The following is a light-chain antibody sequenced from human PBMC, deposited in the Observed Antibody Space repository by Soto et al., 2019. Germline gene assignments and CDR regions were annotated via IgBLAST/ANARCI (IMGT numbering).Light chain of an antibody. V-gene: IGKV3-20*01. J-gene: IGKJ2*01. Sequence: EIVLTQSPGTLSLSPGERATLSCRASQTVSSRYLAWYQQKPGQAPRLLMYGAATRATGIPDRFGGSGSGTDFTPTISRLEPEDFAVYFCQQYGRSPPFTFGQGTKVEIK. CDR2: GAA. CDR3: QQYGRSPPFT. CDR1: QTVSSRY.